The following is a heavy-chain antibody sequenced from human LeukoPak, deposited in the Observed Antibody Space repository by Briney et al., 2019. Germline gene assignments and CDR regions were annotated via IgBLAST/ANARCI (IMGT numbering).Heavy chain of an antibody. CDR3: AGDYYDSSGHWAFDI. V-gene: IGHV4-39*07. D-gene: IGHD3-22*01. Sequence: SETLSLTCTVSGRSISSTNFYWGWIRQPPGKGLEWIGSISYSGATYYNPSLKSRVTISVDTSKNQFSLKLSSVTAADTAVYYCAGDYYDSSGHWAFDIWGQGTMVTVSS. CDR1: GRSISSTNFY. CDR2: ISYSGAT. J-gene: IGHJ3*02.